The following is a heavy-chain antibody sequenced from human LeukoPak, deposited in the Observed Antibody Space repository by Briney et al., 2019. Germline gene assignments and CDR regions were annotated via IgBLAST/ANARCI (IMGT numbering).Heavy chain of an antibody. CDR3: ARNRGPSY. CDR2: IKPDGSEK. Sequence: PGGSLRLSCAASGFTFSSYLMTWVRQAPGKGLEGVANIKPDGSEKFYADSVEGRFTISRDNAKNSVYLQMDSLRAEDTAVYYCARNRGPSYWDQGTLVTVSS. V-gene: IGHV3-7*01. J-gene: IGHJ4*02. CDR1: GFTFSSYL.